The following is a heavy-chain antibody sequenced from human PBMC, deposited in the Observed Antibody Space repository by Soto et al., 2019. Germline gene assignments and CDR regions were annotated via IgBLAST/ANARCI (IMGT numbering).Heavy chain of an antibody. D-gene: IGHD5-12*01. V-gene: IGHV4-39*07. J-gene: IGHJ4*02. Sequence: PSETLSLTCTVSGGSISSTFYYWVWIRQPPGKGLEWIGSIYYSGSTSYNPSHNPSLKSRLTMSVDTSNNQFSLKLSSVTAADTAVYYCAREMATSLYYFDYWGQGTLVTVSS. CDR3: AREMATSLYYFDY. CDR2: IYYSGST. CDR1: GGSISSTFYY.